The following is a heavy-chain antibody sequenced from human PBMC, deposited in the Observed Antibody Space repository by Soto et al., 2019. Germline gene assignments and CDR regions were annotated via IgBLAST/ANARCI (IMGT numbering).Heavy chain of an antibody. J-gene: IGHJ4*02. D-gene: IGHD3-22*01. Sequence: QVQLVQSGAEVKKPGSSVKVSCKASGGTFSSYAISWVRQAPGQGLEWMGGIIPIVGTANYAQKFQGRVTITADESMRTAYMELSSLRSGDTAVYYCAGNVAYYYDSSGEIFDYWGQGTLVNVSS. CDR3: AGNVAYYYDSSGEIFDY. V-gene: IGHV1-69*12. CDR2: IIPIVGTA. CDR1: GGTFSSYA.